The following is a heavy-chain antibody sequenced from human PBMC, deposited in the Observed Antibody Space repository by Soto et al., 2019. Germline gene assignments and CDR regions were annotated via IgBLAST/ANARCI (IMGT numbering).Heavy chain of an antibody. CDR3: AIGEAYDYFWGRYRPAGSYYSDY. Sequence: SETLSLTCAVYGGSFSGYYWSWIRQPPGKGLEWIGEINHSGSTNYNPSLKSRVTISVDTSKNQFSLKLSSVTAADTAVYYCAIGEAYDYFWGRYRPAGSYYSDYWGQGTLVTVSS. CDR2: INHSGST. J-gene: IGHJ4*02. CDR1: GGSFSGYY. D-gene: IGHD3-16*02. V-gene: IGHV4-34*01.